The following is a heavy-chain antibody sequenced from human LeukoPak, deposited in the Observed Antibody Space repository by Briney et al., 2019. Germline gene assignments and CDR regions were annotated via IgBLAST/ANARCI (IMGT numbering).Heavy chain of an antibody. CDR2: IDNDGHGI. Sequence: PGGSLRLSCATSGFTFSGYWMPWVRQGPEKGLELVSRIDNDGHGIIYADSVKGRFSTSRDNAKNTLYLQMNSLRVEDTAAYYCAAGGGWDPSFGVVTHIDAWGKGTTVVVS. V-gene: IGHV3-74*01. CDR1: GFTFSGYW. D-gene: IGHD3-3*01. CDR3: AAGGGWDPSFGVVTHIDA. J-gene: IGHJ6*03.